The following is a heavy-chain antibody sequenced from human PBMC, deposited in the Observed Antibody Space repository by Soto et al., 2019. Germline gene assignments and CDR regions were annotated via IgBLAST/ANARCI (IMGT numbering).Heavy chain of an antibody. CDR2: ISAYNGNT. CDR3: ARGLGIVARPMEGLAAASYYYYYGMDV. D-gene: IGHD6-6*01. V-gene: IGHV1-18*01. J-gene: IGHJ6*02. Sequence: ASVKVSCKASGYTFASYGISWVRQAPGQGLEWMGWISAYNGNTNYAQKLQGRVTMTTDTSTSTAYMELRSLRSDDTAVYYCARGLGIVARPMEGLAAASYYYYYGMDVWGQGTTVTV. CDR1: GYTFASYG.